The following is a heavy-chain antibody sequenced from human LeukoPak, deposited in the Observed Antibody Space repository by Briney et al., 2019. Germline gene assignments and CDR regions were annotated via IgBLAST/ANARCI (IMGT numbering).Heavy chain of an antibody. CDR2: ISYDGSNK. Sequence: PGGSLRLSCAASGFTFSSYAMHWVRQAPGKGLEWVAVISYDGSNKYYADSVKGRFTISRDNSKNTLYLQMNSLRAEDTAVYYCARDGRDITGTTGYFDYWGQGTLVTVSS. D-gene: IGHD1-20*01. J-gene: IGHJ4*02. CDR3: ARDGRDITGTTGYFDY. CDR1: GFTFSSYA. V-gene: IGHV3-30-3*01.